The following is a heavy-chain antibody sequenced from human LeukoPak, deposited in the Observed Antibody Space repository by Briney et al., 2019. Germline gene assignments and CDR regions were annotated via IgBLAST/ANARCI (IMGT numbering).Heavy chain of an antibody. CDR3: GKSYGSGGPIDY. CDR2: INSDGTGT. Sequence: GGSLRLSCEVSGFTFRTYWMHWIRQAPGKGLVWVSYINSDGTGTMYADSVKGRFTVSRDNAKNTLYLQMNSLRAEDTAVFYCGKSYGSGGPIDYWGQGTLVTVSS. J-gene: IGHJ4*02. CDR1: GFTFRTYW. D-gene: IGHD3-10*01. V-gene: IGHV3-74*03.